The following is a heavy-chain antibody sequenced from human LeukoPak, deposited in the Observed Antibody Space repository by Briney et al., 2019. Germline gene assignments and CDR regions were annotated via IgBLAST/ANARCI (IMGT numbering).Heavy chain of an antibody. V-gene: IGHV3-23*01. CDR1: GFTFSSYT. CDR2: ISERFSRT. CDR3: AKRVDASGNYYMDY. J-gene: IGHJ4*02. D-gene: IGHD3-10*01. Sequence: GGSLRLSCAASGFTFSSYTMNWVRQVPGKGLEWVSAISERFSRTFYADSVKGRFTISRDNSKNTVYLQMNSLRAEDTAVYYCAKRVDASGNYYMDYWGQGTLVTVSS.